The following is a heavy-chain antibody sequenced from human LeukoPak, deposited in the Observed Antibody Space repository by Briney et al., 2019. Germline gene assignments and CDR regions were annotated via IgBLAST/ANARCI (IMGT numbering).Heavy chain of an antibody. Sequence: SETLSLTCTVSGGSINSGAYFWSWIRQPPGKGLEWIGYIYYSGSTYYNPSLKSRVTISLDTSRNQFSLKLNSVTAADTAVYYCARTNEVGGYPKLYYFDYWGQGTLVTVSS. CDR3: ARTNEVGGYPKLYYFDY. CDR1: GGSINSGAYF. CDR2: IYYSGST. D-gene: IGHD5-12*01. V-gene: IGHV4-30-4*01. J-gene: IGHJ4*02.